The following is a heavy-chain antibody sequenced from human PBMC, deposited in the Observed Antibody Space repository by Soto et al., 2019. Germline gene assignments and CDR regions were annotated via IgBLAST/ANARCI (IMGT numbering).Heavy chain of an antibody. CDR3: ARGGYYDSGIYKGDLDV. J-gene: IGHJ3*01. V-gene: IGHV1-2*02. D-gene: IGHD3-22*01. CDR1: GYTLTGYY. CDR2: LNPASGEA. Sequence: QAQLFQSGAEVKKPGTSLRVSCKASGYTLTGYYLHWVRQAPGQGLEWLGWLNPASGEAIYAQRFEGRVTMTRDTTISTAYMEVKRLGSDDTAVYYCARGGYYDSGIYKGDLDVWGQGTLVTVSS.